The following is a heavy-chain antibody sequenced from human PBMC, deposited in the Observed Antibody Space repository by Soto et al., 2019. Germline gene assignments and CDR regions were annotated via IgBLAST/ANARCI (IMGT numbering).Heavy chain of an antibody. CDR1: GFTFSSYG. CDR3: AKGAKSLKPKCSGGSCYPGTYYYYYMDV. CDR2: ISYDGSNK. V-gene: IGHV3-30*18. Sequence: QVQLVESGGGVVQPGRSLRLSCAASGFTFSSYGMHWVRQAPGKGLEWVAVISYDGSNKYYADSVKGRFTISRDNSKNTLYLQMKRLRAEDTAVYYCAKGAKSLKPKCSGGSCYPGTYYYYYMDVWGKGTTVTVSS. D-gene: IGHD2-15*01. J-gene: IGHJ6*03.